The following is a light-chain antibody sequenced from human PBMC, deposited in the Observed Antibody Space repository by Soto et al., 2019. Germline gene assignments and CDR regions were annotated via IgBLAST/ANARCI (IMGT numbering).Light chain of an antibody. Sequence: TRSPATLSGSPGKRVTLACRASQSVGGSLAWYRQKPGQAPRLLIYDASTRATGIPDRFSGSGSGTDFTLTISSLEPEDFAVYYCQQRSNWLTFGGGTKVDIK. V-gene: IGKV3-11*01. CDR2: DAS. J-gene: IGKJ4*01. CDR3: QQRSNWLT. CDR1: QSVGGS.